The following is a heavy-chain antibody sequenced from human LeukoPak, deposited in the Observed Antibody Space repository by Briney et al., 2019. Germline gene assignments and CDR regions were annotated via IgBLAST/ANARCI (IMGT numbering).Heavy chain of an antibody. CDR2: LSVSGAGT. Sequence: GGSLRLSCAASGFTFSTYAMIWVRQPPGKGLEWVSGLSVSGAGTYYADSVKGRFTISRINSKNTLFLQMNSLRTEDPAVNFCAKEGKKFGRTWDFDYWGQGTLVTVSS. V-gene: IGHV3-23*01. CDR1: GFTFSTYA. D-gene: IGHD3-16*01. CDR3: AKEGKKFGRTWDFDY. J-gene: IGHJ4*02.